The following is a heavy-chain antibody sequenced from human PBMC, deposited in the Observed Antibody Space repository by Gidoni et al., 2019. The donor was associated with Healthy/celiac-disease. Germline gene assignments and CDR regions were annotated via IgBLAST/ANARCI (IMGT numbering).Heavy chain of an antibody. CDR1: GSPISSRNW. D-gene: IGHD2-21*02. J-gene: IGHJ3*02. V-gene: IGHV4-4*02. Sequence: QVQLQESGPGLVKPSGTLSRTCAVSGSPISSRNWWSWVRQPPGKGLEWIGEIYHSGSTNYNPSLKGRVTISVDKSKTQFSLKLSSVTAADTAVYYCARGITSVVTQRGAFDIWGQGTMVTLSS. CDR3: ARGITSVVTQRGAFDI. CDR2: IYHSGST.